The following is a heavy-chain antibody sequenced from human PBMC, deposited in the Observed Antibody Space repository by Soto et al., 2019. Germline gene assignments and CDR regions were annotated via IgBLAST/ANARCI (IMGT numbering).Heavy chain of an antibody. Sequence: QVQLVESGGGVVQPGRSLRLSCSASGFTFSDFEMYWVRQAPGKGLDWVSFISYDGSNQYYAGSVKGQFTVSRDNSKNTLFLLMNSLRPEDTAVYFCARRTGTAPRFDYWSQGTLVTVSS. D-gene: IGHD1-7*01. V-gene: IGHV3-30-3*01. CDR3: ARRTGTAPRFDY. CDR1: GFTFSDFE. CDR2: ISYDGSNQ. J-gene: IGHJ4*02.